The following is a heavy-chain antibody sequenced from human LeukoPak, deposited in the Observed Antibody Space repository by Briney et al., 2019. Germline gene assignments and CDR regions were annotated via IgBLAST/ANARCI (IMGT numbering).Heavy chain of an antibody. J-gene: IGHJ6*02. CDR1: GYTFTSYD. V-gene: IGHV1-8*01. Sequence: ASVKVSCKASGYTFTSYDINWVRQATGQGLEWMGWMNPNSGNTGYAQKFQGRVTMTRNTSISTAYMELSSLRSEDTAVYYCARGQSGPSYYYYGMDVWGQGTTVTVSS. D-gene: IGHD5-12*01. CDR3: ARGQSGPSYYYYGMDV. CDR2: MNPNSGNT.